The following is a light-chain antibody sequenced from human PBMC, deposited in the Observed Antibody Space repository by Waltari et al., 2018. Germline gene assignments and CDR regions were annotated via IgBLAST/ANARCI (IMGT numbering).Light chain of an antibody. CDR2: RGN. Sequence: QAGLTQPPSVSKDLRQTATLTCTGNSNNVGHQGAAWLQQHQGHPPKLLSSRGNNRPSGISGRFSASRSGNTASLTITGLQPEDEADYYCSAWDSSLNAWVFGGGTKLTVL. CDR3: SAWDSSLNAWV. J-gene: IGLJ3*02. V-gene: IGLV10-54*04. CDR1: SNNVGHQG.